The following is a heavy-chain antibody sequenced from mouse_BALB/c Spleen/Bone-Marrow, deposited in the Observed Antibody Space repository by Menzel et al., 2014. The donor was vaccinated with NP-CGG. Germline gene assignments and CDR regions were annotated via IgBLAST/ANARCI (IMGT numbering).Heavy chain of an antibody. Sequence: VQLQQSGPGLVAPSQSLSITCTVSEFSLXSYGVHWVRQPPGKGLEWLGVIWAGGSTNYNSALMSRLSISKDNSKSQVFLKMNSLQTDDTATYYCARGGSSRAWFAYWGQGTLVTVSA. D-gene: IGHD1-1*01. CDR1: EFSLXSYG. J-gene: IGHJ3*01. CDR3: ARGGSSRAWFAY. CDR2: IWAGGST. V-gene: IGHV2-9*02.